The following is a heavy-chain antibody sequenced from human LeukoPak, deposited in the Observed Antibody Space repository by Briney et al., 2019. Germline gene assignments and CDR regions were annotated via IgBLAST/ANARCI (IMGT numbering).Heavy chain of an antibody. J-gene: IGHJ4*02. V-gene: IGHV3-73*01. D-gene: IGHD3-3*01. CDR2: IRSKANSYAT. CDR1: GFTSSGSA. CDR3: TRHAGDFWSGYYGMFGDY. Sequence: GGSLRLSCAASGFTSSGSAMHWVRQASGKGLEWVGRIRSKANSYATAYAASVKGRFTISRDDSKNTAYLQMNSLKTGDTAVYYCTRHAGDFWSGYYGMFGDYWGQGTLVTVSS.